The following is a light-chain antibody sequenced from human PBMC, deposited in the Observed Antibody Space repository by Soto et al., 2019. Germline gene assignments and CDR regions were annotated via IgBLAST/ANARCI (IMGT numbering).Light chain of an antibody. J-gene: IGLJ2*01. CDR2: DVS. Sequence: QSVLTQPDSVSGSPGQSITISCTGSSSDIGDYKYVSWYKHHPGKAPKLMIYDVSNRPSGVSNRFSGSKSGNTASLTISGLQAEDEADYYCSSYTSTNFVIFGGGTKVTVL. V-gene: IGLV2-14*03. CDR3: SSYTSTNFVI. CDR1: SSDIGDYKY.